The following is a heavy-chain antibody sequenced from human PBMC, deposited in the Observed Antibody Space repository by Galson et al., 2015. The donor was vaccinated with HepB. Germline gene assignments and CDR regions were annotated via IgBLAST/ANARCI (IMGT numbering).Heavy chain of an antibody. CDR3: AREDASIGYYLPVDY. D-gene: IGHD3-22*01. CDR2: IGRAGDAP. V-gene: IGHV3-23*01. Sequence: SLRLSCAASGFIFTNYAMNWVRQAPGKGLEWVSGIGRAGDAPYYADFVRGRFTISRDNSKNTVQLQMRSLRVDDTAIYYCAREDASIGYYLPVDYWGQGIQVTVSS. J-gene: IGHJ4*02. CDR1: GFIFTNYA.